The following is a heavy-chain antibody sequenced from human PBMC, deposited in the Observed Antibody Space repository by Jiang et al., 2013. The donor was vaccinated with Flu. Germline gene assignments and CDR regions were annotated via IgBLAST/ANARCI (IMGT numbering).Heavy chain of an antibody. D-gene: IGHD5-18*01. CDR3: ARQGGYTYGYHSY. J-gene: IGHJ4*02. V-gene: IGHV4-39*01. CDR1: GGSISSNNFY. Sequence: LLKPSETLSLTCTVSGGSISSNNFYWGWIRQPPGKGLEWIGSIYYSGSTYYSPSLKSRVTISVDTSKNQFSLKLSSVTAAGTAVYYCARQGGYTYGYHSYWGQGALVTVSS. CDR2: IYYSGST.